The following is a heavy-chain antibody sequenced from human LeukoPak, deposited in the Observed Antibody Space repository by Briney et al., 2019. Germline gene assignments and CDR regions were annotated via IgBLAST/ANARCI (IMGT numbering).Heavy chain of an antibody. CDR1: GFTFSSYA. CDR2: ISYDGSNK. J-gene: IGHJ5*02. D-gene: IGHD2-2*01. V-gene: IGHV3-30-3*01. CDR3: ARRGYCSSTSCPLWFDP. Sequence: GGSLRLCCAASGFTFSSYAMHWVRQAAGKGLEWVAVISYDGSNKYYADSVKGRFTISRDNSKNTLYLQMNSLRAEDTAVYYCARRGYCSSTSCPLWFDPWGQGTLVTVSS.